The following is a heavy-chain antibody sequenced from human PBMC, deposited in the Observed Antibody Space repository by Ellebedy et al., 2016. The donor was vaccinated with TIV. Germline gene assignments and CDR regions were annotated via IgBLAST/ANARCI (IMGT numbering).Heavy chain of an antibody. J-gene: IGHJ4*02. CDR1: GFTFSGYS. D-gene: IGHD4-11*01. Sequence: GESLKISCAASGFTFSGYSMNWVRQAPGKGLEWVAVISSDGSNKDYADSVKGRFTISRDNSKNTLYLQMNSLRAEDTAVYYCASPYSRSWYYFDYWGQGTLVTVSS. CDR3: ASPYSRSWYYFDY. V-gene: IGHV3-30*03. CDR2: ISSDGSNK.